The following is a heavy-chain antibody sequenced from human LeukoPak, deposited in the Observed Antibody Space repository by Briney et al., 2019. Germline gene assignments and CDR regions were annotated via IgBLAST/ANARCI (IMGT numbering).Heavy chain of an antibody. CDR3: ARGDIVVVVAATPGLFDP. D-gene: IGHD2-15*01. CDR2: ISTNTGNP. CDR1: GYIFSIYA. J-gene: IGHJ5*02. Sequence: GASVKVSCKASGYIFSIYALIWVRQAPGQGLELMGWISTNTGNPTYAQGFTGRFVFSLDTSVSTAYLQISSLKAEDTAVYYCARGDIVVVVAATPGLFDPWGQGTLVTVSS. V-gene: IGHV7-4-1*02.